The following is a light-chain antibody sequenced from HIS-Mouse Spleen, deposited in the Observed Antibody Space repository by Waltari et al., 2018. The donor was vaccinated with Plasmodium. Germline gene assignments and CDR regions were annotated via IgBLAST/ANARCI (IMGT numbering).Light chain of an antibody. CDR1: QSISSR. J-gene: IGKJ1*01. CDR3: QQYNSYSWT. CDR2: KAS. Sequence: DIQMTQSPSTLSASVGDRVTITCRASQSISSRFAWYQQKPGKAPKLLIYKASSLESGVPSRFIGSGSVTEFTLTISSLQPDDFATYYCQQYNSYSWTFGQGTKVEIK. V-gene: IGKV1-5*03.